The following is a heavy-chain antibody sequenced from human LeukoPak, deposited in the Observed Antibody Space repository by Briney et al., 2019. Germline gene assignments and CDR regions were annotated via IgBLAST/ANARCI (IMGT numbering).Heavy chain of an antibody. V-gene: IGHV3-23*01. Sequence: GGSLRLSCAASGFTFSGYSMSWVRQAPGKGLEWVSAISGRGDSTYYADSVRGRFTNSRDNSKNMPYLQMSSLRAEDTAVYYCAKVSSGNNDDWFDPWGQGTLVTVSS. J-gene: IGHJ5*02. CDR2: ISGRGDST. CDR1: GFTFSGYS. D-gene: IGHD1-26*01. CDR3: AKVSSGNNDDWFDP.